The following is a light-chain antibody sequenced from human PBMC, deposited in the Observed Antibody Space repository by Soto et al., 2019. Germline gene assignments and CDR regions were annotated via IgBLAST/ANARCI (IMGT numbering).Light chain of an antibody. CDR3: QSSDTGMSASRV. CDR2: GNK. CDR1: SSNIGAGYD. Sequence: QSVLTQPPSVSGAPGQTVTISCTGSSSNIGAGYDVHWYQQLPGTAPKLLIYGNKNRPPGVPDRFSGSRSDTSASLAITGLQADVGADYFSQSSDTGMSASRVFEAGTMFTVL. J-gene: IGLJ1*01. V-gene: IGLV1-40*01.